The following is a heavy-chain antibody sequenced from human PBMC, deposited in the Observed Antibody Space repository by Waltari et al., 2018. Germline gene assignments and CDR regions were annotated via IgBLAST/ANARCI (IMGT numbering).Heavy chain of an antibody. CDR2: YSGN. Sequence: QVRLQESGPGLVKPSETLSLTCTVFGSSISGYYWSWIRPPPGKGLEWIGYSGNKYNPSLRGRVSIYLDASKNQFSLKLTSVTPADTAVYYCTRSYTMTTTPIAGFWGQGTLITVSS. CDR1: GSSISGYY. D-gene: IGHD4-17*01. J-gene: IGHJ4*02. CDR3: TRSYTMTTTPIAGF. V-gene: IGHV4-59*01.